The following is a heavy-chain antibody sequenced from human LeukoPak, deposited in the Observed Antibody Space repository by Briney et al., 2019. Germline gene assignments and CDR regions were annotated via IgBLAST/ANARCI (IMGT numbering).Heavy chain of an antibody. D-gene: IGHD2-2*01. V-gene: IGHV3-66*01. CDR1: GFTVSSNY. CDR3: AKGVYSTSWWSVDY. J-gene: IGHJ4*02. Sequence: PGGSLRLSCAASGFTVSSNYMSWVRQAPGKGLEWVSSIDRGGSTYYADSVKGRFTISRDNSKNTLYLQVSSLRAEDTAVYYCAKGVYSTSWWSVDYWGQGTLVTVSS. CDR2: IDRGGST.